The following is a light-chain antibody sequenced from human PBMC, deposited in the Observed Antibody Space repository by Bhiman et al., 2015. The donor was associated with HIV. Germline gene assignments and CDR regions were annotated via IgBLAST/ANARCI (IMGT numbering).Light chain of an antibody. CDR3: AVWDDSLNGYV. Sequence: QSALTQPASVSESVGQSITISCSGTSNDVGAYDSVSWYQQFPGTAPKLLIYRNNQRPSGVPDRFSGSKSGTSASLAISGLQAEDEADYHCAVWDDSLNGYVFGTGTKVTVV. CDR1: SNDVGAYDS. CDR2: RNN. J-gene: IGLJ1*01. V-gene: IGLV1-44*01.